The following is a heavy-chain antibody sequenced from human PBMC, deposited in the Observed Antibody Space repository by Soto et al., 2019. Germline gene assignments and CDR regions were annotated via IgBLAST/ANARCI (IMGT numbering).Heavy chain of an antibody. Sequence: EASVKVSCKASGGTFSSYAISWVRQAPGRGREWMGGIIPLFGTANYAQKFQGRVTITADESTRPANLELSSLRSEDTAVYYCASTKYDSSAYYYWYLGLWGRGTLVTVSS. CDR3: ASTKYDSSAYYYWYLGL. D-gene: IGHD3-22*01. J-gene: IGHJ2*01. CDR1: GGTFSSYA. V-gene: IGHV1-69*13. CDR2: IIPLFGTA.